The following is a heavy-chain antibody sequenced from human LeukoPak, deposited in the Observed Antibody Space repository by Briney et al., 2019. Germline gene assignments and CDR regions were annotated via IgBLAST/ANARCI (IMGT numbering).Heavy chain of an antibody. CDR3: ARSIVGATRGY. CDR1: GFTVSSNY. CDR2: IYSGGST. J-gene: IGHJ4*02. V-gene: IGHV3-53*01. D-gene: IGHD1-26*01. Sequence: GGSLRLSCAASGFTVSSNYMSWVRQAPGKGLEWVSVIYSGGSTYYADSVKGRFTISRDNSKNTLYLQMNSLRAEDTAVYYCARSIVGATRGYWGQGTLVTVSS.